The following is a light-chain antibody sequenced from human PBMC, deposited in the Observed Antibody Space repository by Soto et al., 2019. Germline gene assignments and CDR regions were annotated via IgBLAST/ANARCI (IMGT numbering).Light chain of an antibody. CDR2: AAS. CDR1: QDINQF. CDR3: QKYSNNPPGYT. Sequence: DIQMTQSPSPLSASVGDRVTITCRASQDINQFLAWFQQKPGKVPKLLIYAASTLQSGVPSRFSGSGSGTDFTLTISSLEPEDVATYYCQKYSNNPPGYTFGQGTKLDIK. J-gene: IGKJ2*01. V-gene: IGKV1-27*01.